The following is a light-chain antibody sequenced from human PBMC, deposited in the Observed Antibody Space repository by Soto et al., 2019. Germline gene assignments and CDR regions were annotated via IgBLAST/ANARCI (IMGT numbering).Light chain of an antibody. J-gene: IGLJ1*01. CDR3: QSYDISLHNYV. V-gene: IGLV1-40*01. Sequence: QSVLTQPPSVSWAPGQRVSISCTGSTSNSGAPYDVHWYQHLPGTAPKLLIYGDNNRPSGVPDRFSGSKSGTSASLAITRLQAEDEADYYCQSYDISLHNYVFGTGTKVTVL. CDR2: GDN. CDR1: TSNSGAPYD.